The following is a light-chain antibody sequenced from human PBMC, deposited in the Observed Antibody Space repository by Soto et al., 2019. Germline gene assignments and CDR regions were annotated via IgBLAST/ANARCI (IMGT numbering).Light chain of an antibody. CDR1: SSNIGNNG. J-gene: IGLJ3*02. CDR2: GNN. V-gene: IGLV1-36*01. Sequence: QPVLTQTPSVSAAPRQRVTISCSGSSSNIGNNGVSWYQQLPGKAPKLLIYGNNIRPSGVPDRFSGSKSGTSASLTITGLQSEEEAEYYCQAQDRSLSALVFGGGTKLTVL. CDR3: QAQDRSLSALV.